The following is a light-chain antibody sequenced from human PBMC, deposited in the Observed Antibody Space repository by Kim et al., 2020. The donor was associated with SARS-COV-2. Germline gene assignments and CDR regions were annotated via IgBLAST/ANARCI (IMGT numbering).Light chain of an antibody. CDR3: QQYGTPPLT. CDR1: QTVSNNY. CDR2: GAS. J-gene: IGKJ4*01. Sequence: SPGERATPSCRASQTVSNNYLAWYQHKPGQAPRLLIFGASSRATGIPDGFSGSGSETDFTLTIGSLEPEDFAVYYCQQYGTPPLTFGGGTKVDIK. V-gene: IGKV3-20*01.